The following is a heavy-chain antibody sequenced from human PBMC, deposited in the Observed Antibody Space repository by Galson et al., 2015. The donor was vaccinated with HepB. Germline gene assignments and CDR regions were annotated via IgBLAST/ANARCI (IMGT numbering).Heavy chain of an antibody. D-gene: IGHD3-10*01. CDR1: GFSVSNSRMG. Sequence: PALVKPTQTLTLTCTVSGFSVSNSRMGVSWIRQPPGKALEWLAHVYSNDQKSYSTSLRSRLTISKDTSKSQVVLTMTNMDPVDTGTYYCARIDGSASYYNAKHDYWGQGTLVIVSS. CDR3: ARIDGSASYYNAKHDY. CDR2: VYSNDQK. V-gene: IGHV2-26*01. J-gene: IGHJ4*02.